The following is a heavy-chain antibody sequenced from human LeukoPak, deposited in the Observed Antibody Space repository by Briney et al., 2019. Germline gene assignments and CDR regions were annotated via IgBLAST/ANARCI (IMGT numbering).Heavy chain of an antibody. V-gene: IGHV3-11*01. CDR1: GFTFCDYY. J-gene: IGHJ4*02. CDR3: ARYRVITNDYFDS. CDR2: ISNSGNTI. D-gene: IGHD3-16*01. Sequence: GGSLRLSCAASGFTFCDYYMAWIRQAPGKGLEWVSYISNSGNTIKEADSVRGRFTISRDDAQNSLLLQMKSLRGDDTAVYYCARYRVITNDYFDSWGQGTLVTVSS.